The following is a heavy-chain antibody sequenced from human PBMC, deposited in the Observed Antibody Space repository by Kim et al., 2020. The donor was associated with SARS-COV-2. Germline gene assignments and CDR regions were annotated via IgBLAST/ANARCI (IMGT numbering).Heavy chain of an antibody. CDR2: IYYSGST. Sequence: SETLSLTCTVSGGSISSGGYYWSWIRQHPGKGLEWIGYIYYSGSTYYNPSLKSRVTISVDTSKNQFSLKLSSVTAADTAVYYCARVAYCGGDCYIYYFDYWGQGTLVTVSS. CDR3: ARVAYCGGDCYIYYFDY. D-gene: IGHD2-21*02. CDR1: GGSISSGGYY. J-gene: IGHJ4*02. V-gene: IGHV4-31*03.